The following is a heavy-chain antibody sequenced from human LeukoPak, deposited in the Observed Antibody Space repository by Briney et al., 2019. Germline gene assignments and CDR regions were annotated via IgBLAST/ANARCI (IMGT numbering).Heavy chain of an antibody. CDR1: GFTVSSNY. CDR2: ISGSGGST. Sequence: GGSLRLSCAASGFTVSSNYMSWVRQAPGKGLEWVSAISGSGGSTYYADSVKGRFTISRDNSKNTLFLLMSSLRAEDTAVYYCAKDTGIGAVAGTYFDYWGQGTLATVSS. V-gene: IGHV3-23*01. D-gene: IGHD6-19*01. J-gene: IGHJ4*02. CDR3: AKDTGIGAVAGTYFDY.